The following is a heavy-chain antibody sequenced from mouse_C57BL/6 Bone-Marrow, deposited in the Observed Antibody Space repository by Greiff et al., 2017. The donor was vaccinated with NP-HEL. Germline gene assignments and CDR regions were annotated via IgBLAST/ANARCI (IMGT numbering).Heavy chain of an antibody. Sequence: QVHVKQSGAELVKPGASVKMSCTASGYTFTTYPIEWMKQNHGKSLEWIGNFHPYNDDTKYNEKFKGKATLTVEKSSSTVYLELSRLTSDDSAVYYCARSNDYGYDNYFDYWGQGTTLTASS. V-gene: IGHV1-47*01. CDR2: FHPYNDDT. D-gene: IGHD2-2*01. CDR3: ARSNDYGYDNYFDY. J-gene: IGHJ2*01. CDR1: GYTFTTYP.